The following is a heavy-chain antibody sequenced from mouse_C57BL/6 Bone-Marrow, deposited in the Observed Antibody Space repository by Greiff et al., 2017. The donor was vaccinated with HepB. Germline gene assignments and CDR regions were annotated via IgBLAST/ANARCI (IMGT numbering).Heavy chain of an antibody. CDR2: IDPEDGET. D-gene: IGHD4-1*01. V-gene: IGHV14-2*01. J-gene: IGHJ4*01. Sequence: VQLQQSGAELVKPGASVKLSCTASGFNIKDYYMHWVKQRTEQGLEWIGRIDPEDGETNYAPKFQGKATRTADTSSNTAYLQLSSLTSEDTAVYYCARVPHLGYAMDYWGQGTSVTVSS. CDR3: ARVPHLGYAMDY. CDR1: GFNIKDYY.